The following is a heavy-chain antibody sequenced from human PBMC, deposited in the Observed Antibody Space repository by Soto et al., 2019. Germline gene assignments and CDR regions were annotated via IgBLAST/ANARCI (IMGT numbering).Heavy chain of an antibody. CDR1: GGSISSYY. V-gene: IGHV4-59*01. Sequence: QVQLQESGPGLVKPSETLSLTCTVSGGSISSYYWSWIRQPPGKGQEWIGYIYYSGSTNYNPSLKSRVTISVDTSKNQFSLKLSSVTAADTAVYYCARCKYSSGWYCQDYWGQGTLVTVSS. CDR3: ARCKYSSGWYCQDY. CDR2: IYYSGST. D-gene: IGHD6-19*01. J-gene: IGHJ4*02.